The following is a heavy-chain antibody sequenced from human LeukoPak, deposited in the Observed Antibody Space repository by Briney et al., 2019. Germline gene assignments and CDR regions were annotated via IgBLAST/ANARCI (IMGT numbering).Heavy chain of an antibody. Sequence: ASVKVSCKASGYTFTSYYMHWVRQAPGQGLEWMGWINPNSGGTNYAQKFQGRVTMTRDTSISTAYMELSRLRSDDTAVYYCAGLSRLGELSLFPFDYWGQGTLVTVSS. CDR1: GYTFTSYY. CDR2: INPNSGGT. D-gene: IGHD3-16*02. J-gene: IGHJ4*02. CDR3: AGLSRLGELSLFPFDY. V-gene: IGHV1-2*02.